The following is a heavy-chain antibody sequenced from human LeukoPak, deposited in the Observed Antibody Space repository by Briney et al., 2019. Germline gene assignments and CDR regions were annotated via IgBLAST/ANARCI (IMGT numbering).Heavy chain of an antibody. V-gene: IGHV1-46*01. D-gene: IGHD4-23*01. J-gene: IGHJ6*03. CDR2: INPSGGST. CDR1: GYTFTSYY. Sequence: VASVKVSCKASGYTFTSYYMHWVRQAPGQGLEWMGIINPSGGSTSCAQKFQGRVTMTRNTSISTAYMELSSLRSEDTAVYYCATPLRWSPHYYYYMDVWGKGTTVTVSS. CDR3: ATPLRWSPHYYYYMDV.